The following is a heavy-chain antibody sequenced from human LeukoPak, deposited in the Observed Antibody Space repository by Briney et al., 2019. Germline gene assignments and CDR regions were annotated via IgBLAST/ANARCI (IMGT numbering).Heavy chain of an antibody. V-gene: IGHV3-74*01. J-gene: IGHJ4*02. CDR1: GFTFSSYW. CDR3: ARVGGYCSSTSCYRYFDY. CDR2: INSDGSST. D-gene: IGHD2-2*02. Sequence: PGGSLRLSCAASGFTFSSYWRHWVRQAPGKGLVWVSRINSDGSSTSCADSVKGRFTISRDNAKNTLYLQMNSLRAEDTAVYYCARVGGYCSSTSCYRYFDYWGQGTLVTVSS.